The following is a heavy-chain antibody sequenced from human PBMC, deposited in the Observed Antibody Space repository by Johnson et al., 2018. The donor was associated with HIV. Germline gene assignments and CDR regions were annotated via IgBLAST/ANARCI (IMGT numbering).Heavy chain of an antibody. D-gene: IGHD1-14*01. Sequence: QVQLVESGGGVVQPGGSLRLSCAASGFTFSSYGMHWVRQAPGKGLEWVAAILYDGSNKYYADSVKGRFTISRDNSKNTLYLQMNSLRAEDTAVYYCPVDTEAFDIWGQGTMVTVSS. CDR3: PVDTEAFDI. CDR2: ILYDGSNK. V-gene: IGHV3-30*03. J-gene: IGHJ3*02. CDR1: GFTFSSYG.